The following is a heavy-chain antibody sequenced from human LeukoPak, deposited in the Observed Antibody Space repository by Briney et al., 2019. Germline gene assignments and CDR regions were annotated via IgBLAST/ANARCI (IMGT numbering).Heavy chain of an antibody. Sequence: PSETLSLTCAVYGGSFSGYYWSWIRQPPGKGLEWIGYIYYSGSTNYNPSLKSRVTISVDTSKNQFSLKLSSVTAADTAVYYCARGSGSYYDYYYYGMDVWGQGTTVTVSS. CDR3: ARGSGSYYDYYYYGMDV. CDR2: IYYSGST. CDR1: GGSFSGYY. D-gene: IGHD1-26*01. V-gene: IGHV4-59*08. J-gene: IGHJ6*02.